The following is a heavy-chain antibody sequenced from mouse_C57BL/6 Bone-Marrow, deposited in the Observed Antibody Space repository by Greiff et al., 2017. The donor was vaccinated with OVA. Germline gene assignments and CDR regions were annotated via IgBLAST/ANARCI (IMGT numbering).Heavy chain of an antibody. CDR3: ASPHYYGSSYGAMDY. CDR2: IDPSDSAT. V-gene: IGHV1-52*01. D-gene: IGHD1-1*01. J-gene: IGHJ4*01. CDR1: GYTFTSYW. Sequence: VQLQQPGAELVRPGSSVKLSCKASGYTFTSYWMHWVKQRPIQGLEWIGNIDPSDSATHYNQKFKDKATLTVDKSSSTAYMQLSSLTSEDSAVYYCASPHYYGSSYGAMDYWGQGTSVTVSS.